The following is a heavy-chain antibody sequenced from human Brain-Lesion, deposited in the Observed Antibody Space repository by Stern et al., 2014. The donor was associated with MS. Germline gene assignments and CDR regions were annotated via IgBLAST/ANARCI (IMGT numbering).Heavy chain of an antibody. D-gene: IGHD6-13*01. CDR2: SDHSGST. Sequence: QLQLQESGPGLVKPSGTLSLTCVVSGGSISSSNWWSWVRQSPGKGLEWIGESDHSGSTIYNPSLKSRVTVSVDKSKTRFSLNLGSVTAADTAVYFCARFPASRPHVFDSWGQGTLVTVSS. CDR3: ARFPASRPHVFDS. CDR1: GGSISSSNW. V-gene: IGHV4-4*02. J-gene: IGHJ4*02.